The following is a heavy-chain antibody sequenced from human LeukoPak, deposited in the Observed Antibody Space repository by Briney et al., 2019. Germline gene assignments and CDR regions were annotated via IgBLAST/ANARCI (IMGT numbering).Heavy chain of an antibody. CDR2: IISSSSYI. V-gene: IGHV3-21*01. Sequence: MXXXRRAPGXGXXWVSSIISSSSYIYYADSVKGRFTISRDNAKNSLYLQMTSLRAEDTAVYYCARDWVVMTTVPSNYFDYWGQGTLVTVSS. D-gene: IGHD4-11*01. J-gene: IGHJ4*02. CDR3: ARDWVVMTTVPSNYFDY.